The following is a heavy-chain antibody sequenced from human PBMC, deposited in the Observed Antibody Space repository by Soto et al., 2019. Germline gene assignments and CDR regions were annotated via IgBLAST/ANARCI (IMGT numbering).Heavy chain of an antibody. CDR2: INPNSGST. V-gene: IGHV1-2*04. CDR3: ARDSHYSPYYFDY. Sequence: ASVKVSCKASGYTFTGYYMHWVRQAPGQGLEWMGWINPNSGSTNYAQKFQGWVTMTRDTSISTAYMELSRLRSDDTAVYYCARDSHYSPYYFDYWGQGTLVTVSS. J-gene: IGHJ4*02. D-gene: IGHD2-15*01. CDR1: GYTFTGYY.